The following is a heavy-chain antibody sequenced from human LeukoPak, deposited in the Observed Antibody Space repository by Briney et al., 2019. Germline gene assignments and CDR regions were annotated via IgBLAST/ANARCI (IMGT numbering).Heavy chain of an antibody. Sequence: SGTLSLTCTVSGGSISSYYWSWIRQSPGKGLEWIGYIYNSGSTNYNPSLKSRGTISVDTSKNQFSLKLSSVTAADTGVYYCARDNVAYCGGDCRAFDYWGQGTLVTVSS. D-gene: IGHD2-21*02. CDR1: GGSISSYY. CDR3: ARDNVAYCGGDCRAFDY. J-gene: IGHJ4*02. CDR2: IYNSGST. V-gene: IGHV4-59*01.